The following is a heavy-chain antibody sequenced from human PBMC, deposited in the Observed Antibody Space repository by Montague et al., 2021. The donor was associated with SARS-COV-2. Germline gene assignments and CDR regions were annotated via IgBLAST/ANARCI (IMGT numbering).Heavy chain of an antibody. Sequence: SLRLSCAASRFSFSSYNMNWVRQAPGKGLEWVSSMSSSSKYIYYADSVKDRFTISRDNAKNSLYLQMNSLRAEDTAIYYCARNWNYGWAFDIWGQGTMVAVSS. V-gene: IGHV3-21*01. J-gene: IGHJ3*02. CDR3: ARNWNYGWAFDI. D-gene: IGHD1-7*01. CDR2: MSSSSKYI. CDR1: RFSFSSYN.